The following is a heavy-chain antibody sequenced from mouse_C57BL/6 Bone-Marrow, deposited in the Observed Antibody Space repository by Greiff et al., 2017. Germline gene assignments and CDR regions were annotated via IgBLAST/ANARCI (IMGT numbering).Heavy chain of an antibody. J-gene: IGHJ3*01. CDR1: GFTFSSYG. CDR2: ISSGGSYT. V-gene: IGHV5-6*01. CDR3: ARRRGFAY. Sequence: EVQLLESGGDLVKPGASLKLSCAASGFTFSSYGMSWVRQTPDNRLEWVATISSGGSYTYYPDSVKGRFTISRDNAKNTLYLQMSSLKSEDTARCYCARRRGFAYWGQGTLVTVSA.